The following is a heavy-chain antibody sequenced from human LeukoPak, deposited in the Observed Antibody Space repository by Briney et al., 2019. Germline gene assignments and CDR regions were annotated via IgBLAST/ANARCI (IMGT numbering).Heavy chain of an antibody. CDR1: GFTFSSYA. D-gene: IGHD1-20*01. CDR3: VRGITGTHFDY. CDR2: ISSNGGST. Sequence: GRSLRLSCAASGFTFSSYAMHWVRQAPGKGLEYVSAISSNGGSTYYADSVKGRFTISRDNSKNTLYLQMSSLRAEDTAVYYCVRGITGTHFDYWGQGTLVTVSS. J-gene: IGHJ4*02. V-gene: IGHV3-64D*06.